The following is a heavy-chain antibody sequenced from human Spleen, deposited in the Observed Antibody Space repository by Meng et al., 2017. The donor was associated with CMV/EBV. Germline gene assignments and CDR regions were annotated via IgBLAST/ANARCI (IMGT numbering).Heavy chain of an antibody. CDR2: INHSGST. D-gene: IGHD3-10*01. V-gene: IGHV4-34*01. Sequence: SETLSLTCAVYGGSFSGYYWSWIRQPPGKGLEWIGEINHSGSTNYNPSLKSRVTISVDTSENQISLKLRSVTAADTAVYYCAKVPYVRSITMLRGVFDYWGQGTLVTVSS. J-gene: IGHJ4*02. CDR3: AKVPYVRSITMLRGVFDY. CDR1: GGSFSGYY.